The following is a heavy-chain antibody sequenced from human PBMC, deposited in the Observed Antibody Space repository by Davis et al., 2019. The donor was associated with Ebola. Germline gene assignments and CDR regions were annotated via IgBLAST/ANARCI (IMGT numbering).Heavy chain of an antibody. CDR3: ARDDYSNSPHYYYGMDV. CDR1: GYTFTSYG. CDR2: ISAYNGNT. D-gene: IGHD4-11*01. V-gene: IGHV1-18*01. Sequence: AASVKVSCKASGYTFTSYGISWLRQAPGQGLEWMGWISAYNGNTNYAQKLQGRVTMTTDTSTSTAYMELRSLRSDDTAVYYCARDDYSNSPHYYYGMDVWGQGTTVTVSS. J-gene: IGHJ6*02.